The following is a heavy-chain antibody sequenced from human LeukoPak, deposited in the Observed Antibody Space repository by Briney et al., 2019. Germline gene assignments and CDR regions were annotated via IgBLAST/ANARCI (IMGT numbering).Heavy chain of an antibody. CDR3: AREYEYYYGSGRASYMDY. J-gene: IGHJ4*02. V-gene: IGHV4-59*01. CDR2: LYYRGST. Sequence: PSETLSLTCTVSGVSISSYYWGWVRQPPGKGLEWIGGLYYRGSTKSNPSLKSRVTISVDTSKNQFSLKLSSVTAADTAVYYCAREYEYYYGSGRASYMDYWGQGTLVTVSS. CDR1: GVSISSYY. D-gene: IGHD3-10*01.